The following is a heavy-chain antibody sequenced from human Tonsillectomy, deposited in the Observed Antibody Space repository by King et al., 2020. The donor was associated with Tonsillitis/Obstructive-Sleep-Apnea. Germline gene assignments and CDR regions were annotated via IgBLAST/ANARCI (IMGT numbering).Heavy chain of an antibody. CDR1: GFTFSSYA. CDR2: ISGSGGST. V-gene: IGHV3-23*04. D-gene: IGHD2-2*01. CDR3: AKEREDIVVVPAAVYYYGLDV. J-gene: IGHJ6*02. Sequence: VQLVESGGGLVQPGGSLRLSCAASGFTFSSYAMSWVRQAPGKGLEWVSGISGSGGSTYYADSVKGRFTISRDNSKNKLYLQMNSLRAEDTAVYYCAKEREDIVVVPAAVYYYGLDVWGQGTTVTVS.